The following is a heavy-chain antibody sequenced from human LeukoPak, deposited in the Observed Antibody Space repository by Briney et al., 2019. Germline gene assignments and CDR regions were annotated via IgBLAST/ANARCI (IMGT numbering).Heavy chain of an antibody. CDR2: IYYSGCT. D-gene: IGHD6-19*01. CDR1: GGSISSYY. Sequence: SETLSLTCTVSGGSISSYYWSWIRQPPGKGLEWIGYIYYSGCTNYNPSLKSRVTISVDTSKNQFSLKLSSVTAADTAVYYCAGVSGWYDYWGQGTLVTVSS. J-gene: IGHJ4*02. V-gene: IGHV4-59*01. CDR3: AGVSGWYDY.